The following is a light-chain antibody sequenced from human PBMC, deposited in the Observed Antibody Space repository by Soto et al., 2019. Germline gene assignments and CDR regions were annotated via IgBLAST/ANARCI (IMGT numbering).Light chain of an antibody. CDR2: DAS. J-gene: IGKJ2*01. V-gene: IGKV1-5*01. CDR1: QSISSW. Sequence: DIQMTQSPSTLSASVGDRVTITCRASQSISSWLAWYQQKPGKAPKLLIYDASSLESGVPSRFSGSGSGTEFTLTIISLQPDDFATYYFQQYNSYSYTFGQGTKLEIK. CDR3: QQYNSYSYT.